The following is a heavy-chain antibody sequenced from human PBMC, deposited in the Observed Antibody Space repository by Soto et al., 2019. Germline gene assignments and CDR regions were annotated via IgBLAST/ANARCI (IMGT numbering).Heavy chain of an antibody. J-gene: IGHJ5*02. D-gene: IGHD3-10*01. CDR3: AGETYYYGSGNYGWFDP. CDR1: GFTYESYA. V-gene: IGHV3-23*01. Sequence: EVQLLESGGGLVQPGGSLRLSCAASGFTYESYAMSWVRQAPGKGLEWVSGINSGGTVAHYADSVKGRFAISRDNSKNTLSLEMNSLRVDDTGLYYCAGETYYYGSGNYGWFDPWGQGTLVTVSS. CDR2: INSGGTVA.